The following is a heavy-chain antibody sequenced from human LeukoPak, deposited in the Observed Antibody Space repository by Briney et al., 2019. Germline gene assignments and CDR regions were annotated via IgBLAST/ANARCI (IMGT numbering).Heavy chain of an antibody. V-gene: IGHV1-69*02. CDR1: GGAFSDYT. CDR2: IIPILGIA. CDR3: ARADKYSYGYCDY. J-gene: IGHJ4*02. D-gene: IGHD5-18*01. Sequence: SVKVSCKASGGAFSDYTFNWVRQAPGQGLEWMGKIIPILGIANFAQRFQGRVTITADKSTSTAFMELSSLTSEDTAVYHCARADKYSYGYCDYWGQGTLVTVSS.